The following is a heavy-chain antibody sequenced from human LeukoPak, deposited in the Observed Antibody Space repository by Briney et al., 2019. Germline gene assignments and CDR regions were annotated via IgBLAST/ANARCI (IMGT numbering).Heavy chain of an antibody. V-gene: IGHV4-59*01. CDR3: ARAPLYSYSPGTFDY. CDR1: GGSFSGYY. J-gene: IGHJ4*02. D-gene: IGHD5-18*01. Sequence: SETLSLTCAVYGGSFSGYYWSWIRQPPGKGLEWIGYIYYSGSTNYNPSLKSRVTISVDTSKNQFSLKLSSVTAADTAVYYCARAPLYSYSPGTFDYWGQGTLVTVSS. CDR2: IYYSGST.